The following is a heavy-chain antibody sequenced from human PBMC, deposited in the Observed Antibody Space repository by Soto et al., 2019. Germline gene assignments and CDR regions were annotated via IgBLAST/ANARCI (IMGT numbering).Heavy chain of an antibody. J-gene: IGHJ5*02. D-gene: IGHD2-2*01. Sequence: SETLSLTCAVYVGSFSGYYWSWIRQPPGKGLEWIGEINHSGSTNYNPSLKSRVTISVDTFKNQFSLKLSSVTAADTAVYYCARLSLRNQLLWRGDNWFDPWGQGTLVTVSS. V-gene: IGHV4-34*01. CDR3: ARLSLRNQLLWRGDNWFDP. CDR2: INHSGST. CDR1: VGSFSGYY.